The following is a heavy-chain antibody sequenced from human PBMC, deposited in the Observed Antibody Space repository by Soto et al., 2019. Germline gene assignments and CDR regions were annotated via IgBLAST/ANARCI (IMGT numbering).Heavy chain of an antibody. V-gene: IGHV4-34*01. CDR2: INHSGST. Sequence: PSETLSLTCAVYGGSFSGYYWSWIRQPPGKGLEWIGEINHSGSTNYNPSLKSRVTISVDTSKNQFSLKLSSVTAADTAVYYCARAGDYYDILTGDYPFDPWGQGTLVTVSS. CDR3: ARAGDYYDILTGDYPFDP. D-gene: IGHD3-9*01. CDR1: GGSFSGYY. J-gene: IGHJ5*02.